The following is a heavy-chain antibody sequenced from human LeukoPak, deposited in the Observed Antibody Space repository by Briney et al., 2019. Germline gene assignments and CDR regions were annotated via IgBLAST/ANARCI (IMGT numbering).Heavy chain of an antibody. CDR3: ARCFNYYYGSGSYLLDP. CDR2: ISAYNGNT. Sequence: ASVEVSCKASGYTFTSYGISWVQQAPGEGLEWMGWISAYNGNTNYAQKLQGRVTMTTDTSTSTAYMELRSLRSDDTAVYYCARCFNYYYGSGSYLLDPWVQGTLVTVSS. CDR1: GYTFTSYG. D-gene: IGHD3-10*01. V-gene: IGHV1-18*01. J-gene: IGHJ5*02.